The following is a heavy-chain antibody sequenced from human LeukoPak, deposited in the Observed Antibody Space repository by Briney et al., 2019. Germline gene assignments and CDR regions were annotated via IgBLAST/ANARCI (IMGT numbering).Heavy chain of an antibody. J-gene: IGHJ4*02. Sequence: GGSLRLSCAASGFTFSSYAMSWVRQAPGKGLEWVSAISGSGGSTYYADSVKGRFTISRDNSKNTLYLHMNSLRAEDTAVYYCAKEHYDYVWGSYRFGSFDYWGQGTLVTVSS. V-gene: IGHV3-23*01. CDR1: GFTFSSYA. D-gene: IGHD3-16*02. CDR2: ISGSGGST. CDR3: AKEHYDYVWGSYRFGSFDY.